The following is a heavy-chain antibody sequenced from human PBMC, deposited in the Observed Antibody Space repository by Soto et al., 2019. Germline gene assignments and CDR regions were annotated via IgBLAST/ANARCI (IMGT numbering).Heavy chain of an antibody. CDR3: ARDLLDSGYQYYYYYYGMDV. J-gene: IGHJ6*02. Sequence: GASVKVSCKASGYTFTSYAMHWVRQAPGQRLEWMGWINAGNGNTKYSQKFQGRVTITRDTSASTAYMELSSLRSEDTAVYYCARDLLDSGYQYYYYYYGMDVWGQGTTVTVSS. CDR2: INAGNGNT. V-gene: IGHV1-3*01. CDR1: GYTFTSYA. D-gene: IGHD5-12*01.